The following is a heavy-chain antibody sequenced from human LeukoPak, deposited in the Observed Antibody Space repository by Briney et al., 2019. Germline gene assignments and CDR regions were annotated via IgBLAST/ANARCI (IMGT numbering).Heavy chain of an antibody. J-gene: IGHJ4*02. CDR1: GFTFSSYA. CDR2: ISYDGSNK. CDR3: ARDGIVVVPAAIFDY. V-gene: IGHV3-30-3*01. D-gene: IGHD2-2*01. Sequence: GSLILSCAASGFTFSSYAMHWVRQAPGKGLEWVAVISYDGSNKYYADSVKGRFTISRDNSKNTLYLQMNSLRAEDTAVYYCARDGIVVVPAAIFDYWGQGTLVTVSS.